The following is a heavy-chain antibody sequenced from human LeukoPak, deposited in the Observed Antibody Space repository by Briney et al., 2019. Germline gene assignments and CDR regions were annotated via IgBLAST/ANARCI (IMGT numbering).Heavy chain of an antibody. V-gene: IGHV3-23*01. Sequence: GGSLRLSCAASGFTFSSYAMSWVRQAPGKGLEWVSAISGSGGSTYYADSVKGQFTISRDNSKNTLYLQMNSLRAEDTAVYYCAKVLGYSYGYSDYWGQGTLVTVSS. D-gene: IGHD5-18*01. J-gene: IGHJ4*02. CDR2: ISGSGGST. CDR3: AKVLGYSYGYSDY. CDR1: GFTFSSYA.